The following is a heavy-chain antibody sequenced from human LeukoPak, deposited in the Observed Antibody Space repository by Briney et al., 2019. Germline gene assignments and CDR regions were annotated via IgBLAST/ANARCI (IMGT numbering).Heavy chain of an antibody. CDR3: ARSSAMDLYYYYYGMDV. D-gene: IGHD5-18*01. V-gene: IGHV4-4*07. Sequence: SETLSLTCTVSGGSISSYYWSWIRQPAGKGLEWIGRIYTSGSTNYNPSHKSRVTMSVDTSKNQFSLRLSSVTAADTAVYYCARSSAMDLYYYYYGMDVWGQGTTVTVSS. CDR2: IYTSGST. J-gene: IGHJ6*02. CDR1: GGSISSYY.